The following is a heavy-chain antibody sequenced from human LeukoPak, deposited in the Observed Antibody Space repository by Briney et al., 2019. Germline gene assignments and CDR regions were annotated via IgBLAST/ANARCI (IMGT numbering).Heavy chain of an antibody. CDR2: ISGSGGST. CDR1: GFTFSSYA. J-gene: IGHJ4*02. Sequence: GGSLRLSCAASGFTFSSYAMSWVRQAPGKGLEWVSAISGSGGSTYYADSVKGRFTISGDNSKNTLYLQMNSLRAEDTAVYYCAKDGQWFGELLGYWGQGTLVTVSS. V-gene: IGHV3-23*01. D-gene: IGHD3-10*01. CDR3: AKDGQWFGELLGY.